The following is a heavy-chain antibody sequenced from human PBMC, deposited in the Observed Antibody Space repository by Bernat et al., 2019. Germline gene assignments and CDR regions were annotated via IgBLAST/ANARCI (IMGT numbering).Heavy chain of an antibody. J-gene: IGHJ6*03. CDR3: AKWQLSNSYYYMDV. D-gene: IGHD3-3*02. CDR1: GFTFSSYW. Sequence: EVQLVESGGGLVQPGGSLRLSCAASGFTFSSYWMTWVRQAPGKGLEWVASIKQDGSQKYYVDSVKGRFTISRDNAKNSLYLQMISLRADDTAVYYCAKWQLSNSYYYMDVWGKGATVTVSS. CDR2: IKQDGSQK. V-gene: IGHV3-7*03.